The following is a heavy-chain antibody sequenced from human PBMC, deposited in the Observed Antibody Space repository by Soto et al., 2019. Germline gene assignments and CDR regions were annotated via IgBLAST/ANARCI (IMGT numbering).Heavy chain of an antibody. V-gene: IGHV3-23*01. CDR1: GFSLRRYA. J-gene: IGHJ6*02. D-gene: IGHD2-8*01. CDR3: AKGYYTITKVPYGMDV. CDR2: ISDRGTST. Sequence: RRLSCEASGFSLRRYATNWVRQAPGKGLEWVSSISDRGTSTYYADSVKGRFTISRDDSKNTLYLQMNSLRAEDTAVYFCAKGYYTITKVPYGMDVWGPGATVTVSS.